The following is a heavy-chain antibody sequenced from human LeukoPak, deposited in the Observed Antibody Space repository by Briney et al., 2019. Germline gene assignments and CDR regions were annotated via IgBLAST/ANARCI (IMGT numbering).Heavy chain of an antibody. CDR3: TTFTYYYDQYYFDY. J-gene: IGHJ4*02. Sequence: PGGSLRLSCAASGFTFSNAWMSWVRQAPGKGLEWVGRIKSKTDGGTTDYAAPVKGRFTISRDDSKNTLYLQMNSLKTEDTAVYYCTTFTYYYDQYYFDYWGQGTLVTVSS. V-gene: IGHV3-15*01. CDR1: GFTFSNAW. CDR2: IKSKTDGGTT. D-gene: IGHD3-22*01.